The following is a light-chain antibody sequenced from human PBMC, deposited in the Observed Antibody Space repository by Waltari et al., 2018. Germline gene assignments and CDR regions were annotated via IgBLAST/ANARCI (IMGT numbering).Light chain of an antibody. CDR3: QKYNSAPLT. V-gene: IGKV1-27*01. J-gene: IGKJ3*01. CDR1: QAISNN. CDR2: GAS. Sequence: DIQMTQSPSSLSASVGDRVTITCRASQAISNNLAWYQQKPGKVPKLLIYGASILQSGVPSRFSCSGSGTDFTLTISSLQPEDVATYYCQKYNSAPLTFGPGTKVDIK.